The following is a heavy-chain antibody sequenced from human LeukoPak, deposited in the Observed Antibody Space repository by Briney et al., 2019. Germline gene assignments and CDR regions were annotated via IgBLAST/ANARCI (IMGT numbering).Heavy chain of an antibody. CDR1: GFSFSSYG. D-gene: IGHD1-7*01. Sequence: GGSLRLSCAPSGFSFSSYGMHWVRQAPVKGLESVAVIWSDGSGKYYADSVKGRFTISRDNSKSTLYLQMDGLRAEDTAVYYCARDRTPSHFFDYWGQGTLVTVSS. CDR2: IWSDGSGK. J-gene: IGHJ4*02. CDR3: ARDRTPSHFFDY. V-gene: IGHV3-33*01.